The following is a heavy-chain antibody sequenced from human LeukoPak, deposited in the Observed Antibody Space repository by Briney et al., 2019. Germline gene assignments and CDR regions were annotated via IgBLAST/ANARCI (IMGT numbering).Heavy chain of an antibody. CDR2: INHSGST. CDR1: GGSFIGYS. CDR3: AKKKVDVSGNQYYYYYGLDV. V-gene: IGHV4-34*01. Sequence: SETLSLTCAVYGGSFIGYSLTWIRQPPGKGLEWIGEINHSGSTHFNPSLKSRVIISVDTSNKQLFLKLTSVTAADTAVYYCAKKKVDVSGNQYYYYYGLDVWGQGTAVTVSS. D-gene: IGHD2/OR15-2a*01. J-gene: IGHJ6*02.